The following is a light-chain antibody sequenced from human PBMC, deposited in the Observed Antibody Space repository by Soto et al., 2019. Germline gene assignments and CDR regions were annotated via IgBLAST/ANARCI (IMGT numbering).Light chain of an antibody. Sequence: EIVMPQSPATLSVSPGERATLSCRASQNVLSNLAWYQRSPGQAHRLLIYGASTRATGLPARFSGSGSGTQFTLTISSLQSEDFAVYYCQQYNNWPITVGQGTRLEIK. CDR3: QQYNNWPIT. J-gene: IGKJ5*01. V-gene: IGKV3-15*01. CDR1: QNVLSN. CDR2: GAS.